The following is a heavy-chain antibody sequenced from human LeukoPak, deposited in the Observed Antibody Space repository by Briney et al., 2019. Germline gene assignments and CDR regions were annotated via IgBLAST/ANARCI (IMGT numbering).Heavy chain of an antibody. D-gene: IGHD2-15*01. CDR2: IYYSGST. J-gene: IGHJ6*02. CDR3: ARHMAHCSGGSCYSHYYYGMDV. V-gene: IGHV4-59*08. Sequence: SETLSLTCTVSGGSISSYYWSWIRQPPGKGLEWIGYIYYSGSTNYNPSLKSRVTMSVDTSKNQFSLKLSSVTAADTAVYYCARHMAHCSGGSCYSHYYYGMDVWGQGTTVTVSS. CDR1: GGSISSYY.